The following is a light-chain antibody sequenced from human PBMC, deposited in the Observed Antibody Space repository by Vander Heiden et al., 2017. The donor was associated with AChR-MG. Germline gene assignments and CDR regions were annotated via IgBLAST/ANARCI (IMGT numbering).Light chain of an antibody. Sequence: EIVLTQSPGTLSLSPGERGTLSCRASQSVSSSYVAWYQQKPGQAPRLFMYGASSRATGIPDRFSGSGSGTDFTITISRLEPEDFAVYYCQQYGSSPLTFGGGTKVGIK. CDR3: QQYGSSPLT. CDR2: GAS. CDR1: QSVSSSY. V-gene: IGKV3-20*01. J-gene: IGKJ4*01.